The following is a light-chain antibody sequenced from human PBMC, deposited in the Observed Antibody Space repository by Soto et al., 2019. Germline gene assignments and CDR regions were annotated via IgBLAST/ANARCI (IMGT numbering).Light chain of an antibody. CDR3: QQYSNWPPIT. J-gene: IGKJ5*01. V-gene: IGKV3-15*01. CDR2: DTS. CDR1: QSVSSK. Sequence: EMVMTQSPATLCVSPGERATLACRASQSVSSKLAWYQQKPGQAPRLLIYDTSTRATGIPARFSGSGSGTEFTLTISSLQSEDFAVYYCQQYSNWPPITFGQGTRLEIK.